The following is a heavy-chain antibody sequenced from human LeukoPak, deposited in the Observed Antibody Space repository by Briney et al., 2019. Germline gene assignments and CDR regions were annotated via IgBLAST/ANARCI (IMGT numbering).Heavy chain of an antibody. D-gene: IGHD5-18*01. CDR1: GFTFSSYG. J-gene: IGHJ6*02. CDR3: GTDTPMSYYYYGMDV. CDR2: ISYDGSNK. V-gene: IGHV3-30*03. Sequence: GGSLRLSCAASGFTFSSYGMHWVRQAPGKGLEWVAVISYDGSNKYYADSVKGRFTISRDNSENTLYLQMNSLRAEDTGAYYSGTDTPMSYYYYGMDVWGQGTTVTVSS.